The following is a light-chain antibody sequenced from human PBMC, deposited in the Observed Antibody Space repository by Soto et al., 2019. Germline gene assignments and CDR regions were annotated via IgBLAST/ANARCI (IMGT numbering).Light chain of an antibody. CDR2: LGS. V-gene: IGKV2-28*01. Sequence: DIVMTQSPLSLPVTPGEPASISCRSCQSLLHSNGYNYLDWYLQKPGQSPQHLIYLGSNRASGVPDRFSGSGSGTDFTLKISRVEAEDVGVYYCMQALQTPLTFGGGTKVEIK. CDR1: QSLLHSNGYNY. CDR3: MQALQTPLT. J-gene: IGKJ4*01.